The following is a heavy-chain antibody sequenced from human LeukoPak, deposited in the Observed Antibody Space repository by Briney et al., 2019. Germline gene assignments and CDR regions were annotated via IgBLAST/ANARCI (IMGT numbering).Heavy chain of an antibody. V-gene: IGHV1-2*04. CDR3: ARGYYDSSGYHGYYYYGMDV. D-gene: IGHD3-22*01. J-gene: IGHJ6*02. CDR1: GYTFTGYY. CDR2: INPNSGGT. Sequence: ASVKVSCKASGYTFTGYYMHWVRQAPGQGLEWMGWINPNSGGTNYAQKFQGWVTMTRDTSISTAYMELSRLRSDDTAVYYCARGYYDSSGYHGYYYYGMDVWGQGTTVTVSS.